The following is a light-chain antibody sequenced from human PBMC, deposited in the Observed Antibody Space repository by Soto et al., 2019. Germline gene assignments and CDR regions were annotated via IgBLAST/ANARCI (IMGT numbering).Light chain of an antibody. CDR2: EVS. CDR3: SSYAGSSSYI. V-gene: IGLV2-8*01. J-gene: IGLJ1*01. Sequence: QSLLTQPPSASGAPGQSVIISCPGNSSDVGGYNYVSWYQQHPGKAPKLLIYEVSKRPSGVPERFSGSRSGNTASLTVSGLQAEDEADYYCSSYAGSSSYIFGTGTKVTVL. CDR1: SSDVGGYNY.